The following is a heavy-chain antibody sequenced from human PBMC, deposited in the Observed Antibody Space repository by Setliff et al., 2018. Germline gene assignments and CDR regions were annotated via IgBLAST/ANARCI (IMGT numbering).Heavy chain of an antibody. V-gene: IGHV3-7*01. J-gene: IGHJ5*02. CDR3: ARDPFGNPVFDP. D-gene: IGHD3-10*01. Sequence: PGGSLRLSCAASGFTFSSYWMNWVRQAPGKGLEWVANIKQDGNVKNYVDSVKGRFSISRDNTKNSLYLQMNSLRAEDTAVYYCARDPFGNPVFDPWGQGTLVTVS. CDR1: GFTFSSYW. CDR2: IKQDGNVK.